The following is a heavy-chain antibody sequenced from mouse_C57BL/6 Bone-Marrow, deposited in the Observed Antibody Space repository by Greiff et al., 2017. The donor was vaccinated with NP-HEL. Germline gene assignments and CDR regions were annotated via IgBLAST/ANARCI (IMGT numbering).Heavy chain of an antibody. V-gene: IGHV5-9-1*02. J-gene: IGHJ1*03. Sequence: DVQLVESGEGLVKPGGSLKLSCAASGFTFSSYAMSWVRQTPEKRLEWVAYISSGGDYIYYADTVKGRFTISRDNARNTLYLQMSSLKSEDTAMYYCTRDLGLYWYFDVWGTGTTVTVSS. CDR3: TRDLGLYWYFDV. CDR2: ISSGGDYI. CDR1: GFTFSSYA. D-gene: IGHD4-1*01.